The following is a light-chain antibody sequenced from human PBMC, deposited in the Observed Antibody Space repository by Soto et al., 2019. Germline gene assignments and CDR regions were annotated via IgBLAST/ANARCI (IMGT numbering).Light chain of an antibody. CDR2: DVN. Sequence: QSALTQPASVSGSPGQSITISCTGSSSDVGGYNYVSWYQQHPGKAPKLFIYDVNNRPSGISYRFSGSKSGNTASLTISGLQAEDEADYYCSSYRGRNTPSYVFGTGTKVTVL. CDR1: SSDVGGYNY. CDR3: SSYRGRNTPSYV. J-gene: IGLJ1*01. V-gene: IGLV2-14*03.